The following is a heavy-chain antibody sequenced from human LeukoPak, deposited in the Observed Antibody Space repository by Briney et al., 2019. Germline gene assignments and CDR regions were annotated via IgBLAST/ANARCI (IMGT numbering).Heavy chain of an antibody. CDR2: FGTRSTSV. J-gene: IGHJ4*02. CDR1: GFAFSGYT. D-gene: IGHD3-22*01. V-gene: IGHV3-21*01. Sequence: GGSLRLSCTASGFAFSGYTMNWIRQAPGKGLEWVSSFGTRSTSVYHAGSVKGRFAISRDNAKNSLYLQMNSLRAEDTALYYCAREVSEGFDFWGQGTLVTVSS. CDR3: AREVSEGFDF.